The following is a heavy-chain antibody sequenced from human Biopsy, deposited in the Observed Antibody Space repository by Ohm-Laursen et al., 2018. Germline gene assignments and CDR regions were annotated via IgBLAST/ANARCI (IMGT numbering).Heavy chain of an antibody. V-gene: IGHV3-33*01. CDR3: ARRAVAGTYNWYFDL. CDR2: IWYDGSNG. Sequence: SLRLSCTAFGFIFNYGMHWVRQAPGKGLEWVAVIWYDGSNGNYADSVKGRFTISRDNSKNTLYLQMNSLRAEDTAVYYCARRAVAGTYNWYFDLWGRGTLVTVSS. D-gene: IGHD6-19*01. J-gene: IGHJ2*01. CDR1: GFIFNYG.